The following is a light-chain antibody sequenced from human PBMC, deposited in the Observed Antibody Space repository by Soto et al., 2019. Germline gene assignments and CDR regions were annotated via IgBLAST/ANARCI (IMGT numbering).Light chain of an antibody. CDR2: QDT. CDR3: QAWDRTTVV. Sequence: SYELTQPPSVSVSPGQTASITCSGDELGNKYTCWYHQKPGQSPVLVIYQDTKRPSGIPERFSGSNSRNTATLTISGTQAMDEGDYYCQAWDRTTVVFGGGTKLTVL. J-gene: IGLJ2*01. V-gene: IGLV3-1*01. CDR1: ELGNKY.